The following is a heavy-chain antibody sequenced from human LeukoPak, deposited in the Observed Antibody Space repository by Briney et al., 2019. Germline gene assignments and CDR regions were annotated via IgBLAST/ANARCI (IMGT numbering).Heavy chain of an antibody. D-gene: IGHD3-10*01. CDR2: INPSGGST. Sequence: ASVKVSCKASGYTFTSYYMHWVRQAPGQGLEWMGIINPSGGSTSYAQKFQGRVTMTEDTSTDTAYMELSSLRSEDTAVYYCATDKHYYGSGSYPNNWFDPWGQETLVTVPS. CDR1: GYTFTSYY. J-gene: IGHJ5*02. V-gene: IGHV1-46*01. CDR3: ATDKHYYGSGSYPNNWFDP.